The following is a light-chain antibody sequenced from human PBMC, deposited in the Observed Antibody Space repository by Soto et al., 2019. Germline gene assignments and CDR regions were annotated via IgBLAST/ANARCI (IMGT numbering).Light chain of an antibody. J-gene: IGKJ4*01. CDR3: QQRGNWPVT. V-gene: IGKV3-11*01. CDR2: DAS. CDR1: QSVHSY. Sequence: EIVLTQSPATLSLSPGDRATLFCRASQSVHSYLAWYRLKPGQAPRLLIYDASNRATGIPARYSGSGSGTDFILTISSLEPEDFAVYYCQQRGNWPVTFGGGTRVEIK.